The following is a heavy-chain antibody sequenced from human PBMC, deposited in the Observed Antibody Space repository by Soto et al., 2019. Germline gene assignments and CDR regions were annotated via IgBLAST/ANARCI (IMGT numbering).Heavy chain of an antibody. CDR2: INPSGGST. V-gene: IGHV1-46*01. D-gene: IGHD3-3*01. CDR1: GYTFTSYY. CDR3: ASPHYDFWSGNLYYYYGMDV. J-gene: IGHJ6*02. Sequence: ASVKVSCKASGYTFTSYYMHWVRQAPGQGLEWMGIINPSGGSTSYAQKFQGRVTMTRDTSTSTAYMELSSLRSEDTAVYYCASPHYDFWSGNLYYYYGMDVWGQGTTVTVSS.